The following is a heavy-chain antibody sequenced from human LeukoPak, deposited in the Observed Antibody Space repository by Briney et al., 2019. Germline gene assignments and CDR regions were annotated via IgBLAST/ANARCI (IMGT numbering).Heavy chain of an antibody. CDR1: GYTFTGYY. J-gene: IGHJ4*02. CDR3: ARDETYYYDSSGYYYFDY. CDR2: INPNSGGT. D-gene: IGHD3-22*01. V-gene: IGHV1-2*02. Sequence: GASVKVSCKASGYTFTGYYMHWVRQAPGQGLEWMGWINPNSGGTNYAQKFQGRVIMTRDTSISTAYMELSRLRSDDTAVYYCARDETYYYDSSGYYYFDYWGQGTLVTVSS.